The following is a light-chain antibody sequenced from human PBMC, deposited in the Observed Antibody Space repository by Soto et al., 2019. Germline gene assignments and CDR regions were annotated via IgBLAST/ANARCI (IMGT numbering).Light chain of an antibody. V-gene: IGLV2-14*01. Sequence: QSALTQPASVSGSPGQSITISCTGTSSDIGSNNYVSWFQQRPGKAPTLIIYEVSNRPSGVSTHFSGSKSGNTASLTISGLLPKDKAEYYCSSYTTTPRLFGGGTKRTVL. CDR3: SSYTTTPRL. J-gene: IGLJ3*02. CDR2: EVS. CDR1: SSDIGSNNY.